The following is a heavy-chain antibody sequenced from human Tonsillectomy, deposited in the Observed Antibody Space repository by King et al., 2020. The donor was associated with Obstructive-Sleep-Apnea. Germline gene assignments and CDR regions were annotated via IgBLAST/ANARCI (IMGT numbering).Heavy chain of an antibody. J-gene: IGHJ5*02. CDR3: ARGRYCSGTTCLDP. D-gene: IGHD2-2*01. CDR2: IYYSGST. V-gene: IGHV4-30-4*01. Sequence: QLQESGPGLVKPSQTLSLTCTVSSGSISSADYYWSWIRQPPGKGLEWIGYIYYSGSTYYTPSLKTRLTISIDTSKNRFSLNLSSVTAADTAVYYCARGRYCSGTTCLDPWGQGTLVTVSS. CDR1: SGSISSADYY.